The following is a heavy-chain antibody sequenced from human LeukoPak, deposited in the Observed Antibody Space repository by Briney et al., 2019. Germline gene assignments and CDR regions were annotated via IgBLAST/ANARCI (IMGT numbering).Heavy chain of an antibody. J-gene: IGHJ4*02. CDR2: INHSGST. V-gene: IGHV4-34*01. D-gene: IGHD3-10*01. CDR3: ARAYGSGSYYPAPYFDY. CDR1: GGSFSGYY. Sequence: SETLSLTCAVYGGSFSGYYWSWIRQPPGKGLEWIGEINHSGSTNSNPSLKSRVTISVDTSKNQFSLKLSSVTAADTAVYYCARAYGSGSYYPAPYFDYWGQGTLVTVSS.